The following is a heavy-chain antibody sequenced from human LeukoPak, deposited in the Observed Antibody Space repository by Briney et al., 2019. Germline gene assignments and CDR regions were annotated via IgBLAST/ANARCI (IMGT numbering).Heavy chain of an antibody. CDR1: EFTFVDYA. CDR3: AKDSYYDSSGYLDY. J-gene: IGHJ4*02. CDR2: IRWNSGSI. D-gene: IGHD3-22*01. V-gene: IGHV3-9*01. Sequence: GGALRLSRAPSEFTFVDYAMHWGRPALGRGRGGVSGIRWNSGSIGYADSVKGRFTISRDNAKNSLYLQMNSLRAEDTALYYCAKDSYYDSSGYLDYWGQGTLVTVSS.